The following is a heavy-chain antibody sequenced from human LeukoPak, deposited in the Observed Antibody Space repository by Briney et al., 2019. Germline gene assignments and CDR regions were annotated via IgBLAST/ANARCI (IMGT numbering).Heavy chain of an antibody. D-gene: IGHD2-21*02. CDR2: IIPILGIA. V-gene: IGHV1-69*04. Sequence: SVKVSCKASGGTFSSYAISWVRQAPGQGLEWMGRIIPILGIANYAQKFQGRVTITADKSTSTAYMELSSLRSEDTAVYYCAATAYCGGDCYPLYYFDYWGQGTLVTVSS. CDR1: GGTFSSYA. CDR3: AATAYCGGDCYPLYYFDY. J-gene: IGHJ4*02.